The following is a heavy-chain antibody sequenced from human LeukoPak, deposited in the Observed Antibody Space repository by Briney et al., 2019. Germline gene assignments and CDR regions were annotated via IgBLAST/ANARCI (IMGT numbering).Heavy chain of an antibody. CDR2: IIPIFGTA. CDR3: ARHVLGDDSSGYSYYYYMDV. V-gene: IGHV1-69*05. Sequence: ASVKVSCKASGGTFSSYAISWVRQAPGQELEWMGRIIPIFGTANYAQKFQGRVTITTDDSTSTAYMELSSLRSEDTAVYYCARHVLGDDSSGYSYYYYMDVWGKGTTVTVSS. CDR1: GGTFSSYA. J-gene: IGHJ6*03. D-gene: IGHD3-22*01.